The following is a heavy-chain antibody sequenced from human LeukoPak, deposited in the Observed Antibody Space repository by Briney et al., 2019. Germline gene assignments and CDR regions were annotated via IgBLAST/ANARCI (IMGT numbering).Heavy chain of an antibody. J-gene: IGHJ4*02. D-gene: IGHD6-13*01. CDR3: ARIAYSSSFRYFDY. V-gene: IGHV2-70*11. CDR2: IDWDDDQ. Sequence: SGPALVKPTRTLTLTCTFSGFSLSTSGLCVSWIRQPPGKALEWLNRIDWDDDQYYRSSLKTNLTISKDTSKNQVVLTMTNMDPVDTATYYCARIAYSSSFRYFDYWGQGTLVTVSS. CDR1: GFSLSTSGLC.